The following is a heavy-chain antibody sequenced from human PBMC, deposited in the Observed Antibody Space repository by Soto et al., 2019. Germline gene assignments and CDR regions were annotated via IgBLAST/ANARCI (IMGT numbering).Heavy chain of an antibody. V-gene: IGHV3-74*01. Sequence: EVQLVESGGGLVQPGGSLRLSCAASGFTFSSYWMHWVRQAPGKGLVWVSRINSDGSSKSYADSVKGRITISRDNTKNTLYLQMNSLRAEDTAVYFCARDNYYDHLPDYWGQGTLVTVSS. CDR1: GFTFSSYW. J-gene: IGHJ4*02. CDR3: ARDNYYDHLPDY. D-gene: IGHD3-22*01. CDR2: INSDGSSK.